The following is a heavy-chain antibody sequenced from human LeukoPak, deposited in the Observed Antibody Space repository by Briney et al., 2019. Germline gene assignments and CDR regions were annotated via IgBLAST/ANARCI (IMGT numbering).Heavy chain of an antibody. CDR1: GFTFSNYE. Sequence: GGSLRLSCAASGFTFSNYEMNWVRQAPGRGLEWVSYVNSGGTTIYYADSVKGRFTISRDNAKNSLYLQMNSLRAGDTAVYYCARSRQEAGVDVWGKGATVTVSS. J-gene: IGHJ6*04. CDR3: ARSRQEAGVDV. CDR2: VNSGGTTI. V-gene: IGHV3-48*03.